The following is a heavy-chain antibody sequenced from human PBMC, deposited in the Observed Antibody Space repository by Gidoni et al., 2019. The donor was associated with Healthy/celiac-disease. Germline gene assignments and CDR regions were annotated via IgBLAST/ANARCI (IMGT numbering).Heavy chain of an antibody. Sequence: EVQLVESGGGLVQPGGSLRLSCAASGFTFSSYWMRWVRQAPGKGLEGVANIKQDGSEKYYVDSVKGRFTISRDNAKNSLYLQMNSLRAEDTAVYYCARDPYYYDSSGYYSGYGMDVWGQGTTVTVSS. V-gene: IGHV3-7*01. D-gene: IGHD3-22*01. CDR3: ARDPYYYDSSGYYSGYGMDV. J-gene: IGHJ6*02. CDR2: IKQDGSEK. CDR1: GFTFSSYW.